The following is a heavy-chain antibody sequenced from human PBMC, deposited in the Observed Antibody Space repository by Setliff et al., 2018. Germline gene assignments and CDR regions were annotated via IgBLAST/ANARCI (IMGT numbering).Heavy chain of an antibody. CDR2: VFPKTGNT. CDR1: GYTFTNYG. V-gene: IGHV1-18*01. J-gene: IGHJ4*02. Sequence: ASVKVSCKASGYTFTNYGITWVRQAPGQGLEWMGWVFPKTGNTNYAHKLQGRVTMTTDTSTSIVYMELRVLRSEDTAVYYCARDVTGSHSGRLDSWGQGTLVTVSS. CDR3: ARDVTGSHSGRLDS. D-gene: IGHD1-26*01.